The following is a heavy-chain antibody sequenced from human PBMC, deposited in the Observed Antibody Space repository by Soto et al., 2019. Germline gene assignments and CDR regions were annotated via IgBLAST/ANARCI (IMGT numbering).Heavy chain of an antibody. CDR3: ARGGAWSPPSAD. Sequence: QVQLQQWGAGRLKPSDTLSLTCAVSGVSLRGYSWAWIRQSPGKGLQWIGDINHSGDTNYDPSLKSRVTLSLDTSKSQFSLRLTSVAAADSAMYYCARGGAWSPPSADWGPGTLVTVSS. CDR1: GVSLRGYS. CDR2: INHSGDT. V-gene: IGHV4-34*02. D-gene: IGHD2-21*02. J-gene: IGHJ4*02.